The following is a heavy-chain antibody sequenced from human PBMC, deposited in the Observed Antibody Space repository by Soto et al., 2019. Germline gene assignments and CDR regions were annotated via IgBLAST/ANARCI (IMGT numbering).Heavy chain of an antibody. CDR3: VRNLVGASYSTFDY. Sequence: QVQLVQSGAEVKKPGSSVKVSCKASGGTFSIYAISWVRQAPGQGLEWMGGIIPIFGTANYAQKFQGRVTITADASTSTAYMEMSSLRSEDTAEYYCVRNLVGASYSTFDYWGQGTLVTVSS. V-gene: IGHV1-69*01. CDR2: IIPIFGTA. J-gene: IGHJ4*02. CDR1: GGTFSIYA. D-gene: IGHD1-26*01.